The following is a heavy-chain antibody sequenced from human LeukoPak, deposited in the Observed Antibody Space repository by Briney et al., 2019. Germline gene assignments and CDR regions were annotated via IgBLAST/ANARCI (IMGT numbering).Heavy chain of an antibody. V-gene: IGHV1-69*06. Sequence: ASVKVSCKASGGTFSSYAISWVRQAPGQGLEWMGVIIPIFGTANYAQKFQGRVTITADKSTSTAYMELSSLRSEDPAVYYCARVKSHYYSSMDVWGKGTTVTVSS. CDR3: ARVKSHYYSSMDV. CDR1: GGTFSSYA. CDR2: IIPIFGTA. J-gene: IGHJ6*03.